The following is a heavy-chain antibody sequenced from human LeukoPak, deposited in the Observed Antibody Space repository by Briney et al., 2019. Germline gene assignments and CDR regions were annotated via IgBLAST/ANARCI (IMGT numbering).Heavy chain of an antibody. V-gene: IGHV3-23*01. Sequence: GGSLRLSCAASGFTFSSYAMSWVRQAPGKGLEWVSTISGSGGSTYYADSVKGRFTISRDNSKNTLYLQMNSLRAEDTAVYYCAKATTKDTAMVQDYWGQGTLVTVSS. CDR1: GFTFSSYA. J-gene: IGHJ4*02. CDR3: AKATTKDTAMVQDY. D-gene: IGHD5-18*01. CDR2: ISGSGGST.